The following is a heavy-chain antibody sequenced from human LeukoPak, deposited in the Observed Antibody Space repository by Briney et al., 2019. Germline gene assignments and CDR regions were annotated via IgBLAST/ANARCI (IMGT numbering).Heavy chain of an antibody. D-gene: IGHD3-16*01. Sequence: PGGSLRLSCAASGFTFSSYWMHWVRQAPGKGLVWVSRINTDGTATTYADSVKGRFTISRDNAKNTLFLQMNSLRAEDTAVCYCARSLTNWFDPWGQGALVTVSS. V-gene: IGHV3-74*01. CDR1: GFTFSSYW. CDR3: ARSLTNWFDP. J-gene: IGHJ5*02. CDR2: INTDGTAT.